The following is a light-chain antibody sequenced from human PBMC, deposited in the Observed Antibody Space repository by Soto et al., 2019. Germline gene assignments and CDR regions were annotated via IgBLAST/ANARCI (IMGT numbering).Light chain of an antibody. CDR3: QYSGS. CDR2: DVS. CDR1: QSVSRRY. J-gene: IGKJ4*01. Sequence: IVLTQSPDTLSLSPGQRATLSCRASQSVSRRYLAWYQQKPGQAPMLLIYDVSERASDIPDRFSGSGSGTDFTLTINRLVPEDVAVYYCQYSGSFGGGTKVEIK. V-gene: IGKV3-20*01.